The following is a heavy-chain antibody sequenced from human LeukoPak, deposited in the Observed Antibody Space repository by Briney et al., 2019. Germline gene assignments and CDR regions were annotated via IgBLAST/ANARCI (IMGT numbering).Heavy chain of an antibody. CDR1: GVSISSGSYD. CDR2: IYTSGSS. V-gene: IGHV4-61*09. CDR3: TKGRGI. Sequence: SETLSLTCTVSGVSISSGSYDWYWIRQPAGKGLEWIGHIYTSGSSNYSPSLKSRVTISVDTSKHQFSLKLTSVTAADTAVYYCTKGRGIWGQGTLVTVSS. D-gene: IGHD3-10*01. J-gene: IGHJ4*02.